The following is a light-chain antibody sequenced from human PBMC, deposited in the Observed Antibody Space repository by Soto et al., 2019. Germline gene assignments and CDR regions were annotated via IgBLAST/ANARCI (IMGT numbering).Light chain of an antibody. CDR1: SSDVGGYNL. CDR3: CSYAGSPSV. J-gene: IGLJ1*01. Sequence: QSALTQPRSVSGSPGQSVTISCTGTSSDVGGYNLVSWYQHHPGKAPKVMIYDVNKRPSGVPDRFSGSKSGNTASLTISGHQAEDEADYYCCSYAGSPSVFGTGTKLTVL. CDR2: DVN. V-gene: IGLV2-11*01.